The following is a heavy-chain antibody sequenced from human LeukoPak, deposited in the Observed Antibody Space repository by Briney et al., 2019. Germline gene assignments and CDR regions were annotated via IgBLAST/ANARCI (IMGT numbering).Heavy chain of an antibody. CDR1: GVSFNDYY. V-gene: IGHV4-34*10. D-gene: IGHD4-17*01. CDR2: INHSGYT. Sequence: SETLPLTCAVSGVSFNDYYWSWVRQTPGKGLEWIGEINHSGYTNDSPSLRSRITLSIDTSRKQFSLNLRSVTVADTGIYYCTRMTTGHDYWGQGTLVTVSS. CDR3: TRMTTGHDY. J-gene: IGHJ4*02.